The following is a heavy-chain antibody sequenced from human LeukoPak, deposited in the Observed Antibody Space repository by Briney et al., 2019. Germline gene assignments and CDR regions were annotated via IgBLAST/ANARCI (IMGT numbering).Heavy chain of an antibody. J-gene: IGHJ4*02. CDR3: AKDWLTVVSPFDY. D-gene: IGHD2-8*02. CDR2: ISYDGSNK. Sequence: GGSLRLSCAASGFTFSSYGMHWVRQAPGKGLEGVAVISYDGSNKYYADSVKGRFTISRDNSKNTLYLQMNSLRAEGTAVYYCAKDWLTVVSPFDYWGQGTLVTVSS. CDR1: GFTFSSYG. V-gene: IGHV3-30*18.